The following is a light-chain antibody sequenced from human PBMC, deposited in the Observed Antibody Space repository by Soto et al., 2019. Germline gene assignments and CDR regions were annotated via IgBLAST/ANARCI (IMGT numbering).Light chain of an antibody. Sequence: QSVLTQPPSASGTPGQRVTITCSGSSSNIGNNYVYWYQRLPGTAPKLLFYRNDQRPSGVPDRISGSKSGTSASLAISGLRNEDEADYYCATWDDSLSGPVFGGGTKWTVL. CDR1: SSNIGNNY. V-gene: IGLV1-47*01. CDR2: RND. CDR3: ATWDDSLSGPV. J-gene: IGLJ3*02.